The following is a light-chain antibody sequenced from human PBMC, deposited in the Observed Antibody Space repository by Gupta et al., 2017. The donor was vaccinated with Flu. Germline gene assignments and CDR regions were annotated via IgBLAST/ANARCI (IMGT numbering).Light chain of an antibody. CDR3: SSYTYSSTVL. J-gene: IGLJ2*01. CDR2: EVN. CDR1: SSDVGGYNF. V-gene: IGLV2-14*01. Sequence: QSALTQPASVSGSPGQSITISCTGTSSDVGGYNFVSWYQQHPGKAPKLMIYEVNNRPSGVSSRFSGSKSGNTASLTISGLQAEDEADYYCSSYTYSSTVLFGGGTKLTVL.